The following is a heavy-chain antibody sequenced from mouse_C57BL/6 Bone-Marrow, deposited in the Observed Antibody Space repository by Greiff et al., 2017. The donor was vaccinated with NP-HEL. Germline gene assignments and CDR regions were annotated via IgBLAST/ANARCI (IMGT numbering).Heavy chain of an antibody. Sequence: EVKLVESGGGLVKPGGSLKLSCAASGFTFSDYGMHWLRQAPEKGLEWVAYISSGSSTIYYADTVKGRFTIPRDNAKNTLFLQMTSLRAEDTAMYYCARPAYGNYMHYYAMDYWGQGTSVTVSS. CDR2: ISSGSSTI. CDR3: ARPAYGNYMHYYAMDY. V-gene: IGHV5-17*01. CDR1: GFTFSDYG. J-gene: IGHJ4*01. D-gene: IGHD2-1*01.